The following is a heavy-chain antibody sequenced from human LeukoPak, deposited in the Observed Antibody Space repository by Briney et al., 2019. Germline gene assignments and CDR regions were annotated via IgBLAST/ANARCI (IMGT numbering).Heavy chain of an antibody. CDR2: IYHSGTT. D-gene: IGHD2-2*01. J-gene: IGHJ4*02. Sequence: SETLSLTCAVAGVSIRSSNWWSWVRQSPGKGLEWIGEIYHSGTTNYNPSLKSRVTISVDTSKNQFSLKLSSVTAADTAVYYCARDLGYCSSTSCYAGFDYWGQGTLVTVSS. CDR3: ARDLGYCSSTSCYAGFDY. CDR1: GVSIRSSNW. V-gene: IGHV4-4*02.